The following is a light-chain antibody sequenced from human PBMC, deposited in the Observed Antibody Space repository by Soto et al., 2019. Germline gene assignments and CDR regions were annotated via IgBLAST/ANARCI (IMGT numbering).Light chain of an antibody. Sequence: QSVLTQPASVSGSPGQSITISCTGTSSDVGGYNYVSWYQQHPGKAPKLMIYDVSNRPSGVSNRFSGSKSVNTASLTISGLQAEDEADYYCSSYTSSSTLGVFGTGTKLTVL. J-gene: IGLJ1*01. CDR2: DVS. CDR3: SSYTSSSTLGV. CDR1: SSDVGGYNY. V-gene: IGLV2-14*01.